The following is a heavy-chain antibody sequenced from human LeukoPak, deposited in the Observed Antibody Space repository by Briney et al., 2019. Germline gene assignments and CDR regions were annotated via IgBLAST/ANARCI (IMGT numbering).Heavy chain of an antibody. CDR1: GFTFSTYS. J-gene: IGHJ4*02. CDR2: ISSSSSTK. D-gene: IGHD2-15*01. Sequence: GGSLRLSCAASGFTFSTYSMNWVRQAPGKGLEWVSYISSSSSTKYYADSVKGRFTISRDNAKNSLYLQMNSLRDEDAAVYYCARDRCSGGSCHSFDSWGQGTLVTVSS. V-gene: IGHV3-48*02. CDR3: ARDRCSGGSCHSFDS.